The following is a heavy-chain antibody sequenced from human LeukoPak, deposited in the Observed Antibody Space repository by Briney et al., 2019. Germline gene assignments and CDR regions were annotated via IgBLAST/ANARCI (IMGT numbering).Heavy chain of an antibody. CDR3: ARDRTHRSYYDY. D-gene: IGHD3-10*01. Sequence: GASVKVSCKASGYTFTGYYMHWVRKAPGQGLEWMGWINPNSGGTNYAQKFQGRVTMTRDTSISTAYMELSRLRSDDTAVYYCARDRTHRSYYDYWDQGTLVTVSS. CDR1: GYTFTGYY. V-gene: IGHV1-2*02. CDR2: INPNSGGT. J-gene: IGHJ4*02.